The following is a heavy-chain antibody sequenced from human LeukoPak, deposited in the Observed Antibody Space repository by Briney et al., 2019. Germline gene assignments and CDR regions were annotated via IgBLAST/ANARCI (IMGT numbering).Heavy chain of an antibody. Sequence: PGGSLRLSCAASGFTFNTFNMTWVRQAPGKGLEWVSSITSGGDYIYYADSVKGRLTTSRDNAKNSLSLQLNSLRVEDTAVYYCARGHYDVLAASYKWTPDYWGQGTLVTVSS. J-gene: IGHJ4*02. CDR2: ITSGGDYI. D-gene: IGHD3-9*01. V-gene: IGHV3-21*01. CDR1: GFTFNTFN. CDR3: ARGHYDVLAASYKWTPDY.